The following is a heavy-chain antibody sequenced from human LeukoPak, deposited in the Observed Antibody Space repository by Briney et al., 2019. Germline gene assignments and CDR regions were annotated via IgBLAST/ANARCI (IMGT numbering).Heavy chain of an antibody. CDR3: ARQTAMGRSGDF. J-gene: IGHJ4*02. V-gene: IGHV5-51*01. CDR2: IYPGDSDT. Sequence: PGESLKISCKGSGYRFTSYWIGWVRQMPGKGLEWMAIIYPGDSDTRYNPSFQGQVTISADKSLTTAYLQWNSLKASDTAMYYCARQTAMGRSGDFWGQGTLVTVSS. CDR1: GYRFTSYW. D-gene: IGHD7-27*01.